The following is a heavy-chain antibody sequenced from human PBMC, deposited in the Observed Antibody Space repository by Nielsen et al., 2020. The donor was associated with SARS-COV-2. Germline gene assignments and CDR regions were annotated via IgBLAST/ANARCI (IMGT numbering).Heavy chain of an antibody. V-gene: IGHV3-23*01. CDR3: AKGVVLGDY. Sequence: GGSLTLSCAASGFTFSSYAMSWVRQPPGKGLEWVSSISGSGSSTYYADSGKGRFTISRDHSNNTLYLQMNSLSAEDTAVYYCAKGVVLGDYWGQGTLVTVSS. J-gene: IGHJ4*02. CDR1: GFTFSSYA. CDR2: ISGSGSST. D-gene: IGHD3-10*01.